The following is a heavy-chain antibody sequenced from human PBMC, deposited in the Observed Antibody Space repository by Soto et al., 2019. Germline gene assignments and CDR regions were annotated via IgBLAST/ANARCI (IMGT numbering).Heavy chain of an antibody. Sequence: GASVKVSFKASGYTFTGYYMHWVRQAPGQGLEWMGWINPNSGGTNYAQKFQGRVTMTRDTSISTAYMELSRLRSDDTAVYYCARGSIAAAGNWFDPWGQGTLVTVSS. D-gene: IGHD6-13*01. CDR2: INPNSGGT. CDR3: ARGSIAAAGNWFDP. CDR1: GYTFTGYY. J-gene: IGHJ5*02. V-gene: IGHV1-2*02.